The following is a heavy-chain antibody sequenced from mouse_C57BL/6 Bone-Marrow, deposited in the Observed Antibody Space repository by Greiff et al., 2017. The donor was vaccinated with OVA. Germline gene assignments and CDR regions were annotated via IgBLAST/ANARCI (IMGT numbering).Heavy chain of an antibody. CDR2: ISTGGGST. D-gene: IGHD1-1*01. CDR3: ARLKVYYGSSPYAMDY. CDR1: GFTFSDYY. V-gene: IGHV5-12*01. Sequence: EVKLVESGGGLVQPGGSLKLSCAASGFTFSDYYMYWVRQTPEKRLEWVAYISTGGGSTYYPDTVKGRFTISRDNAKNTLYLQMSRLKSEDTAMYYCARLKVYYGSSPYAMDYWGQGTSVTVSS. J-gene: IGHJ4*01.